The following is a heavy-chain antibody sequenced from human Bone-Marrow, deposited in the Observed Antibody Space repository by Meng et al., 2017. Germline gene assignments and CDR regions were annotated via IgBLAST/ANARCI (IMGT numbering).Heavy chain of an antibody. D-gene: IGHD6-19*01. CDR1: GFTVSSNY. CDR3: VSSSGWYGYFDY. CDR2: IYSGGST. Sequence: GGSLRLSCAASGFTVSSNYMSWVRQAPGKGLEWVSVIYSGGSTYYADSVKGRFTISRDNAKNSLYLQMNSLRAEDMALYYCVSSSGWYGYFDYWGQGTLVTVSS. V-gene: IGHV3-53*05. J-gene: IGHJ4*02.